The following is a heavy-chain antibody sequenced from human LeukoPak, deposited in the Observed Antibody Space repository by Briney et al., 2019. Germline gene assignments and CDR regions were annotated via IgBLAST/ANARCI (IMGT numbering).Heavy chain of an antibody. CDR3: ASSIKAAVLDY. CDR1: GGSFSGYY. D-gene: IGHD6-13*01. Sequence: PSETLSLTCAVYGGSFSGYYWSWIRQPPGKGLEWIGEINHSGSTNYNPSLKSRVTISVDTSKNQFSLKLSSVTAADTAVYYCASSIKAAVLDYWGQGTLVTVPS. CDR2: INHSGST. J-gene: IGHJ4*02. V-gene: IGHV4-34*01.